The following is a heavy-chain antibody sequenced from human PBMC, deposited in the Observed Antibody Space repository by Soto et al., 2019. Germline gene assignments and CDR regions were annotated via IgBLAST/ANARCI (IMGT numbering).Heavy chain of an antibody. D-gene: IGHD6-13*01. CDR3: AKYSSSWYLSAYFDY. J-gene: IGHJ4*02. Sequence: PGGSLRLSCAASGFTFSSYWMSWVRQAPGKGLEWVANIKQDGSEKYYVDSVKGRFTISRDNAKNSLYLQMNSLRAEDTAVYYCAKYSSSWYLSAYFDYWGQGTLVTVSS. CDR2: IKQDGSEK. CDR1: GFTFSSYW. V-gene: IGHV3-7*03.